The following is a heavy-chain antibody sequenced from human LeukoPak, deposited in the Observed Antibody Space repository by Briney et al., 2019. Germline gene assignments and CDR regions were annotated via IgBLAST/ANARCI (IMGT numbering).Heavy chain of an antibody. Sequence: SETLSLTCAVSGGSISSGGYYWSWIRQHPGKGLEWIGHIYYSGSTNYNPSLKSRVTISVDTFKNQFSLKLSSVTAADTAVYYCARYRPYSSGWYAYNWFDPWGQGTLVTVSS. J-gene: IGHJ5*02. CDR1: GGSISSGGYY. D-gene: IGHD6-19*01. CDR2: IYYSGST. CDR3: ARYRPYSSGWYAYNWFDP. V-gene: IGHV4-61*08.